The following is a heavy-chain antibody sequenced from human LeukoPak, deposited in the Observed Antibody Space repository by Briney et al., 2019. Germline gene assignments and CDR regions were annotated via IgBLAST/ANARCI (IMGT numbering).Heavy chain of an antibody. D-gene: IGHD4-17*01. Sequence: PGGSLRLSCAASGFTFSSYEMNWVRQAPGKGLEWVGRIKSKAHGGTTDYAAPVKDRFTISRDDSKNTLYLQMNSLKTEDTAVYYCTTILFDYGDYFDYWGQGTLVTVSS. V-gene: IGHV3-15*01. CDR1: GFTFSSYE. J-gene: IGHJ4*02. CDR3: TTILFDYGDYFDY. CDR2: IKSKAHGGTT.